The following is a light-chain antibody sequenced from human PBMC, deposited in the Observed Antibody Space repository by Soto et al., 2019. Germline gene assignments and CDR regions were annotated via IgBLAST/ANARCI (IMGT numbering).Light chain of an antibody. CDR2: EVS. CDR3: SYTTSSTLV. Sequence: QSALTQPASVSGSPGQSITISCTGTSSDVGAYNYVSWYQQHPGKAPKLIICEVSNRPSGVSNRFSGSKSGNTASLTISGLQAEDEADYYCSYTTSSTLVFGGGTKLTVL. J-gene: IGLJ3*02. V-gene: IGLV2-14*01. CDR1: SSDVGAYNY.